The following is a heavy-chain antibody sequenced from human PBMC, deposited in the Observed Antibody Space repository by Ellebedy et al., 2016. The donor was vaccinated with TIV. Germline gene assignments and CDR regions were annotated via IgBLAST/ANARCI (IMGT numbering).Heavy chain of an antibody. V-gene: IGHV3-21*01. D-gene: IGHD2-2*02. J-gene: IGHJ4*02. CDR1: GFSFSSYT. Sequence: GGSLRLSXTASGFSFSSYTMNWVRQAPGKGLEWVASIGSNWNYIYYADSVKGRFIISRDNAKNSLYLQMNSLRAEDTAVYYCASGGCTSTSCYNGKDFYSWGQGTLVTVSS. CDR3: ASGGCTSTSCYNGKDFYS. CDR2: IGSNWNYI.